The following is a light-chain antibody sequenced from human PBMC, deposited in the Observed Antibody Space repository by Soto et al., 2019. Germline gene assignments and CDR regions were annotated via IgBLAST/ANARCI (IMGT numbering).Light chain of an antibody. Sequence: EIVLTQSPATLSLPPGERATLACRASQSVNKYLAWFQQKLGQPPRLLIYDASNRATGIPARFSGSGSGTDFTLTISSLEPEDFAVYYCQQHATWPPFTFGPGTKVDIK. CDR2: DAS. CDR3: QQHATWPPFT. CDR1: QSVNKY. V-gene: IGKV3-11*01. J-gene: IGKJ3*01.